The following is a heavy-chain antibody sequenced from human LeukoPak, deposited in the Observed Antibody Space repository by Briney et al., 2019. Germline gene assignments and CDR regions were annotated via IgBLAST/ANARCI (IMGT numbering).Heavy chain of an antibody. CDR3: ARVLRGARALDY. Sequence: PSETLSLTCTVSGGSISSYYWSWIRQPPGKGLEWIGYIYYSGSTNYNPSLKSRVTISVDTSKNQFSLKLRSVTAADTAVYYCARVLRGARALDYWGQGTLVTVSS. CDR1: GGSISSYY. J-gene: IGHJ4*02. CDR2: IYYSGST. D-gene: IGHD1-26*01. V-gene: IGHV4-59*01.